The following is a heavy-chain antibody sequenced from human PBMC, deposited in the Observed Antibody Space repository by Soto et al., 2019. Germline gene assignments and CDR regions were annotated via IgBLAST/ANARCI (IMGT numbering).Heavy chain of an antibody. CDR2: DYHNGNA. J-gene: IGHJ6*02. V-gene: IGHV4-30-2*01. CDR3: AARPYYYYGLDV. CDR1: GGSITTPAYS. D-gene: IGHD3-10*01. Sequence: LSLTCTVSGGSITTPAYSWSWIRQPPGKAPEWIGYDYHNGNAYPKPSIKSRVTISLDGAKNQYSLKMTSVTAADTGLYYCAARPYYYYGLDVWGQGTTVTVSS.